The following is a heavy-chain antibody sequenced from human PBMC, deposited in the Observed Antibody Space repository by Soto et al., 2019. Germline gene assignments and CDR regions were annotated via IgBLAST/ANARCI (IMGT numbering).Heavy chain of an antibody. CDR1: GFTFSSYG. J-gene: IGHJ4*02. V-gene: IGHV3-30*18. D-gene: IGHD4-17*01. CDR3: AKDHTGTTMTAPSF. CDR2: RSYDGNNK. Sequence: QVQLVESGGGVVQPGRSLRLSCAASGFTFSSYGMHWVRQSPGKGLEWVAARSYDGNNKYYADSVKGRFTISRDNFKNALYLQKNSLRTRDTAMYYCAKDHTGTTMTAPSFWGQGTLLTVSS.